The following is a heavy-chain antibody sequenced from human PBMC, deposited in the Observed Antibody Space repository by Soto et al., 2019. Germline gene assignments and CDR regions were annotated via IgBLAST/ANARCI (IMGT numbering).Heavy chain of an antibody. D-gene: IGHD3-10*01. J-gene: IGHJ4*02. V-gene: IGHV4-31*03. CDR1: GGSISSGGYY. CDR3: ARVRGKYFDY. CDR2: IYYSGST. Sequence: SETLSLTCTVSGGSISSGGYYWSWIRQHPGKGLEWIGYIYYSGSTYYNPSLKSRVTISVDTSKNQFSLKLSSVTAADTAVYYCARVRGKYFDYWGQGTLVTVSS.